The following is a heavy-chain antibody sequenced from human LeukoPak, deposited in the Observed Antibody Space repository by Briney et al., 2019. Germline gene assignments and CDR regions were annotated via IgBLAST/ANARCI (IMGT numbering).Heavy chain of an antibody. V-gene: IGHV5-51*01. J-gene: IGHJ4*02. CDR1: GYTFSSYW. D-gene: IGHD1-14*01. CDR3: VRSASLQPLET. CDR2: IYPDDSDT. Sequence: GESLKISCKGSGYTFSSYWIAWVRQMPEKGLEWMGIIYPDDSDTRYSPSFQDQVTISADKSINTAYLHWSSLQASDTAVYYCVRSASLQPLETWGQGTLVTVSS.